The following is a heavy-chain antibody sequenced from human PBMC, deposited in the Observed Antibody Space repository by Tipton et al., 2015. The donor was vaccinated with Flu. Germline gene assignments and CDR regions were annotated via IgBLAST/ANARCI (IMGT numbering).Heavy chain of an antibody. D-gene: IGHD3-22*01. Sequence: TLSLTCSVSGGSFSGYSWTWIRQPPGKGLEWIGEINHSGSTHYNSSLKSRVTMSVDSSKNQFSLHSSSVTAADTAVYYCARVSPRRVTAIVVVMLPEGYFDYWGQGTLAIVSS. CDR1: GGSFSGYS. CDR3: ARVSPRRVTAIVVVMLPEGYFDY. V-gene: IGHV4-34*01. CDR2: INHSGST. J-gene: IGHJ4*02.